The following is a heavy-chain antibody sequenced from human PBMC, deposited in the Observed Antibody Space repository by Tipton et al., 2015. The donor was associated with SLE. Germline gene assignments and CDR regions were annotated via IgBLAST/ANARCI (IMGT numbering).Heavy chain of an antibody. D-gene: IGHD2-15*01. CDR1: GFTFDDYG. CDR3: ARGGYCSGGSCYTNYFDY. Sequence: SLRLSCAASGFTFDDYGMSWVRQTPGKGLEWVSGIDWNGGSTGYADSVKGRFTISRDNAKNSLYLQMNSLRAEDTALYYCARGGYCSGGSCYTNYFDYWGQGTLVTVSS. V-gene: IGHV3-20*04. J-gene: IGHJ4*02. CDR2: IDWNGGST.